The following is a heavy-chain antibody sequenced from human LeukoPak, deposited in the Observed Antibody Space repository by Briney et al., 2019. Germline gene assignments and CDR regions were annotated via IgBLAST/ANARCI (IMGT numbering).Heavy chain of an antibody. CDR3: ARGYSHGYNYFDY. D-gene: IGHD6-13*01. CDR2: IYYSGST. J-gene: IGHJ4*02. V-gene: IGHV4-59*08. Sequence: SETLSLTCTVSGGSISSHYWSWIRQPPGKGLEWIGYIYYSGSTNYNPSLKSRVTISVDTSKNQFSLKLSSVTAADTAVYYCARGYSHGYNYFDYWGQGTLVTVSS. CDR1: GGSISSHY.